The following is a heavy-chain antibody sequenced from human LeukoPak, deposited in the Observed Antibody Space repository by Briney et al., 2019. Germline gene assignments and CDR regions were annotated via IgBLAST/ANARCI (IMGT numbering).Heavy chain of an antibody. V-gene: IGHV3-7*02. CDR1: GFTLSTYW. CDR3: AIDRYSSGWYTFDY. D-gene: IGHD6-19*01. J-gene: IGHJ4*02. CDR2: IKPDGSEK. Sequence: GGSLRLSCAASGFTLSTYWMSWVRQAPGKGLEWVANIKPDGSEKYYVDSVKGRFTISRDNAKNSLDLQMNSLRAEDTAVYYCAIDRYSSGWYTFDYWGQGTLVTVSS.